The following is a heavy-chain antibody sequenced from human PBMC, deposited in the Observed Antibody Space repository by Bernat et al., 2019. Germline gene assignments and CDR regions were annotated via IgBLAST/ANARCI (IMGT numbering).Heavy chain of an antibody. CDR2: INEDEREK. Sequence: EVQVVESGGDLVQPGGSLRLPCAASGFPFSDYGRTWVRQAPGRGLGWVANINEDEREKNYVDSVKGRFTISRDNAKNSLYLQMNSLRAEDTAVYYCASNGDYVGHDAFDIWGQGTMVTVSS. J-gene: IGHJ3*02. CDR1: GFPFSDYG. CDR3: ASNGDYVGHDAFDI. D-gene: IGHD4-17*01. V-gene: IGHV3-7*01.